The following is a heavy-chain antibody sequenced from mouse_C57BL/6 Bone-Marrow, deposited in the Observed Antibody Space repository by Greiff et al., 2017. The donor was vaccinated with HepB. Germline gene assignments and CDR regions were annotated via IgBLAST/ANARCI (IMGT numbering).Heavy chain of an antibody. Sequence: EVMLVESGGGLVQPKGSLKLSCAASGFSFNTYAMNWVRQAPGKGLDWVARIRSKSNNYATYYADSVKDRFTISRDDSESMLYLQMNNLKTEDTAMYYCVRHRGSSYFDYWGQGTTLTVSS. CDR3: VRHRGSSYFDY. V-gene: IGHV10-1*01. CDR2: IRSKSNNYAT. CDR1: GFSFNTYA. J-gene: IGHJ2*01. D-gene: IGHD1-1*01.